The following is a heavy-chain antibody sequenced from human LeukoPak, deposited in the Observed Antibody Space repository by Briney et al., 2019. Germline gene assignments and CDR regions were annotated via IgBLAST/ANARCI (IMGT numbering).Heavy chain of an antibody. CDR1: GGSISSGGYY. Sequence: PSETLSLTCTVSGGSISSGGYYWSWIRQHPGKGLEWIGYIYYSGSTYYNPSLKSRVTISVDTSKNQFSLKLSSVTAADTAVYYCAREVVVITTRWFDPWGQGTLVTVSS. CDR2: IYYSGST. CDR3: AREVVVITTRWFDP. V-gene: IGHV4-31*03. J-gene: IGHJ5*02. D-gene: IGHD3-22*01.